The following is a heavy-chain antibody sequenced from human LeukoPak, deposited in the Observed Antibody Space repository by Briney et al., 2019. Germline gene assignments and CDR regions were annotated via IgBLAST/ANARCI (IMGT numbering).Heavy chain of an antibody. Sequence: PSETLSLTCTVSGGSISSYYWSWIRQPAGKGLEWIGRIYTSGSTNYNPSLKSRVTMSVDTSKNQFSLKLSSVTAADTAVYYCARVVYDSSGYYYELGNWFDPWGQGTLVTVSS. CDR1: GGSISSYY. D-gene: IGHD3-22*01. CDR2: IYTSGST. CDR3: ARVVYDSSGYYYELGNWFDP. J-gene: IGHJ5*02. V-gene: IGHV4-4*07.